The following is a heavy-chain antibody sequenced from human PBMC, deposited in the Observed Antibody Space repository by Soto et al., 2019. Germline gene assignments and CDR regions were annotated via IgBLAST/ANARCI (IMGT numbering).Heavy chain of an antibody. CDR2: IYYAGTT. J-gene: IGHJ4*02. Sequence: SETLSLTCTVSGGSMSNYYWGWFRQPPGKGLEWIGYIYYAGTTSYNPSLKSRVSISLETSTNQFSLRLTSVTAADTAVYYCGRLGGYYQAFDHWGRGTLVTVS. CDR1: GGSMSNYY. D-gene: IGHD3-3*01. CDR3: GRLGGYYQAFDH. V-gene: IGHV4-59*08.